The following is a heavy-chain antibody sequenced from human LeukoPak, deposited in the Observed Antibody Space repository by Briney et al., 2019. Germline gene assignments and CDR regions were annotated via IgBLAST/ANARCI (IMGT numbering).Heavy chain of an antibody. V-gene: IGHV4-31*03. CDR2: IYYSGST. J-gene: IGHJ4*02. CDR3: ARTYSNYYIDY. CDR1: GGSISIGGYY. D-gene: IGHD4-11*01. Sequence: SETLSLTCIVSGGSISIGGYYWSWIRQHPGKGLKWIGYIYYSGSTSYNPSLKSRVTISVDTSKNQFSLKLSSVTAADTAVYYCARTYSNYYIDYWGQGTLVTVSS.